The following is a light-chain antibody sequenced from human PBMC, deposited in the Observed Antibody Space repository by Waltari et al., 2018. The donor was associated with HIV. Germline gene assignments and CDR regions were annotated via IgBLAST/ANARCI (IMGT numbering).Light chain of an antibody. CDR2: SNN. J-gene: IGLJ3*02. CDR1: RSNIGSTP. CDR3: TTWDDSLNVLV. Sequence: QSVLTQPPSASGTPVQTVTISCSGSRSNIGSTPVNWYQHLPGTAPKLTTYSNNVRPSGVPDRFSGFKSGTSASLAISGLQSQDEADYYCTTWDDSLNVLVFGGGTEVTVL. V-gene: IGLV1-44*01.